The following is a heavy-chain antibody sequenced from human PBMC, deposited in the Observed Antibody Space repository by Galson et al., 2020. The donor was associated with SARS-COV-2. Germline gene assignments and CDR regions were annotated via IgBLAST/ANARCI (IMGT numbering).Heavy chain of an antibody. V-gene: IGHV4-4*07. CDR1: GGSISSYY. CDR2: IYSSGST. J-gene: IGHJ4*02. D-gene: IGHD3-22*01. CDR3: AREFYYDSNGYYKHFDY. Sequence: SETLSLTCTVSGGSISSYYWSWIRQPAGKGLEWIGRIYSSGSTNYNPSLKSRLTMSVDTSKNQFSLKLSSVTAADTAVYYCAREFYYDSNGYYKHFDYWGQGTLVTVSS.